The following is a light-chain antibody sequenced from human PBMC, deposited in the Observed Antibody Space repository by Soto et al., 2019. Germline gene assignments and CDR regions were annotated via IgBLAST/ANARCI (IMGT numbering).Light chain of an antibody. CDR2: DVS. Sequence: DIQMTQSPPSLSGFVGDRVSITCRSSQDIKSNLNWYQQKPGEAPKLLISDVSNLETGVPSRFSGSGSGTYFTFTISSLQPEYIATYYCQQYDNLPITFGQGTRLEIK. J-gene: IGKJ5*01. CDR3: QQYDNLPIT. CDR1: QDIKSN. V-gene: IGKV1-33*01.